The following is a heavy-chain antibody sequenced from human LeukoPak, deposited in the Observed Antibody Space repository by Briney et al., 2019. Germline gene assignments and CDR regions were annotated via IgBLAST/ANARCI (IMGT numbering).Heavy chain of an antibody. V-gene: IGHV4-39*01. CDR2: IYYSGST. J-gene: IGHJ4*02. D-gene: IGHD6-19*01. CDR1: GGSISSSSYY. CDR3: ARPMYSSGWYNY. Sequence: NTSETLSLTCTVSGGSISSSSYYWGWIRQPPGKGLEWIGSIYYSGSTYYNPSLKSRVTISVDTSKNQFSLKLSSVTAADTAVYYCARPMYSSGWYNYWGQGTLVTVSS.